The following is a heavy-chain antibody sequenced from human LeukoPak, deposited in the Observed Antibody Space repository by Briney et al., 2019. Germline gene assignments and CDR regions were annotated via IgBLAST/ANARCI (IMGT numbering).Heavy chain of an antibody. CDR2: INPNSGGT. CDR1: GYTFTAYY. Sequence: ASVKVSCKASGYTFTAYYMHWVRQAPGQGLEWMGWINPNSGGTNYAQKFQGRVTMTRDTSISTAYMELNRLRSDDTAVYYCARARGEVVPAAEGFDPRGQGTLVTVSS. V-gene: IGHV1-2*02. J-gene: IGHJ5*02. CDR3: ARARGEVVPAAEGFDP. D-gene: IGHD2-2*01.